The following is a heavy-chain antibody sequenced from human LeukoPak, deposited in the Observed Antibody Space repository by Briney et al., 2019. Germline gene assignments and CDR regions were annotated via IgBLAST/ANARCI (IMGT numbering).Heavy chain of an antibody. CDR3: ARTMVRGVTPFDY. CDR2: INHSGST. V-gene: IGHV4-34*01. D-gene: IGHD3-10*01. J-gene: IGHJ4*02. Sequence: SETLSLTCAVYGGSFSGYYWSWIRQPPGKGLEWIGEINHSGSTNYNPSLKSRVTISVDTSKNQFTLKLSSVTAADTAVYYCARTMVRGVTPFDYWGQGTLVTVSS. CDR1: GGSFSGYY.